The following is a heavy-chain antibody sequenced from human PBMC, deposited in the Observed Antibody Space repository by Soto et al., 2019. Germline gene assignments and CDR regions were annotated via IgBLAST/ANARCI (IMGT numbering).Heavy chain of an antibody. J-gene: IGHJ4*02. CDR3: ARGGRSSSWYGRDDY. CDR2: ISAYNGNT. Sequence: QVQLVQSGAEVKKPGASVKVSCKASGYTFTSYGISWVRQSPGQGLEWMGWISAYNGNTNYAQKLHDRVTMTTYTSTSTAYMELRSLRSDDTAVYYCARGGRSSSWYGRDDYWGQVTLVTVSS. CDR1: GYTFTSYG. V-gene: IGHV1-18*01. D-gene: IGHD6-13*01.